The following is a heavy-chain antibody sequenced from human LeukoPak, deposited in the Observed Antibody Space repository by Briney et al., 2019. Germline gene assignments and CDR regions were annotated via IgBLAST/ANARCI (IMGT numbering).Heavy chain of an antibody. CDR3: AKAGIGVVGYFDY. CDR1: GFTFRSYA. CDR2: IRGSGGGT. D-gene: IGHD6-19*01. J-gene: IGHJ4*02. Sequence: GGSLRLSCGASGFTFRSYAMSWVRQAPGKGLEWVSTIRGSGGGTYYADSVKGRFTISRDNSKNTLYLQMNSLRDEDTALYYCAKAGIGVVGYFDYWGQGTLVTVSS. V-gene: IGHV3-23*01.